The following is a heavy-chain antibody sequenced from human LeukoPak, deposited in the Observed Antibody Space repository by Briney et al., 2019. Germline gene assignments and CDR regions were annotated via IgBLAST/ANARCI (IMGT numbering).Heavy chain of an antibody. D-gene: IGHD2/OR15-2a*01. CDR1: GFTFSGYW. V-gene: IGHV3-74*01. J-gene: IGHJ4*02. CDR2: IRSDGSIT. Sequence: GGSLRLSCAASGFTFSGYWMHWVRQAPGKGLAWVSVIRSDGSITTYADSVKGRFTISRDTAKNTLYLQMNSLRAEDTAVYYCASDWRIGNCDKWGQETLVSVSS. CDR3: ASDWRIGNCDK.